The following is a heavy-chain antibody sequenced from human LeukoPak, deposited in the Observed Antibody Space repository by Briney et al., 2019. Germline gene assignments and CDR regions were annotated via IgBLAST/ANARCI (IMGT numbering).Heavy chain of an antibody. CDR3: ARLSPLQLWLFDY. CDR1: GGTFSSYA. J-gene: IGHJ4*02. D-gene: IGHD5-18*01. Sequence: ASVKVSCKASGGTFSSYAISWVRQAPGRGLEWMGRIIPILGIANYAQKFQGRVTITADKSTSTAYMELSSLRSEDTAVYYCARLSPLQLWLFDYWGQGTLVTVSS. CDR2: IIPILGIA. V-gene: IGHV1-69*04.